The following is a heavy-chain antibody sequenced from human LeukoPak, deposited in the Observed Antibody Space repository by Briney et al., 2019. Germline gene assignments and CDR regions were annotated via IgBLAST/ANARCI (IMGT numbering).Heavy chain of an antibody. J-gene: IGHJ1*01. CDR1: GFTFDDYG. CDR3: ARVITVYNDYEEVAEYFQH. CDR2: IKEDGSDK. D-gene: IGHD4-17*01. V-gene: IGHV3-7*01. Sequence: GGSLRLSCAASGFTFDDYGMSWVRQAPGKGLERVANIKEDGSDKYYVDSVKGRFTISRDNSKNSLYLQMNSLRAEDTAVYYCARVITVYNDYEEVAEYFQHWGQGTLVIVSS.